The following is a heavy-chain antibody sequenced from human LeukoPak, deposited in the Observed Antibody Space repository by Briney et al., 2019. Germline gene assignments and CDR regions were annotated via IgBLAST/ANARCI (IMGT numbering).Heavy chain of an antibody. J-gene: IGHJ4*02. CDR1: GFSVSDYS. D-gene: IGHD6-13*01. CDR3: ARGGPAPGERDIDY. V-gene: IGHV3-48*01. CDR2: IVSRTI. Sequence: GGSLRLSCAASGFSVSDYSMHWVRQAPGKGQEWVSYIVSRTIYAESVQGRFTISRDNAKNSVYLKMNSLRAEDTAVYYCARGGPAPGERDIDYWGQGTLVTVSS.